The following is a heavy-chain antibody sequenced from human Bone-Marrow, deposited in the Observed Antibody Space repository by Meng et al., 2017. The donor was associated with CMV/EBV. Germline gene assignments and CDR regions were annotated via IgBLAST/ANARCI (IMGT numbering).Heavy chain of an antibody. J-gene: IGHJ4*02. V-gene: IGHV1-46*01. CDR2: FYPSGGST. D-gene: IGHD1-26*01. Sequence: ASVKVSCKASGYTFTSYYIHWVRQAPGQGLEWVGIFYPSGGSTSYAQKFQGRVTMTRDTSISTAYMELSRLRSDDTAVYYCARVGGSYSYWGQGTLVTVSS. CDR1: GYTFTSYY. CDR3: ARVGGSYSY.